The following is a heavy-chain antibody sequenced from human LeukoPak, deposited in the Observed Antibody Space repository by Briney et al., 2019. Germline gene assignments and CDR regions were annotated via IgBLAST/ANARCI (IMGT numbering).Heavy chain of an antibody. D-gene: IGHD2-2*01. CDR2: ISWNSGSI. V-gene: IGHV3-9*01. Sequence: GRSLRLSCAASGFTFDDYAMHWVRQAPGKGLEWVSGISWNSGSIGYADSVKGRFTISRDSAKNSLYPQMNSLRAEDTALYYCAKDILEEPAAMMEYWGQGTLVTVSS. J-gene: IGHJ4*02. CDR3: AKDILEEPAAMMEY. CDR1: GFTFDDYA.